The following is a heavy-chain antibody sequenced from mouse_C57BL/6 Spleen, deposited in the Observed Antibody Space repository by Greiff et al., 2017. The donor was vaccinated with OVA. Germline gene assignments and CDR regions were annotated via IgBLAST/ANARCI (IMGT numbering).Heavy chain of an antibody. CDR2: ISSGGSYT. V-gene: IGHV5-6*01. Sequence: EVKVIESGGDLVKPGGSLKLSCAASGFTFSSYGMSWVRQTPDKRLEWVATISSGGSYTYYPDSVKGRFTISRDNAKNTLYLQMSSLKSEDTAMYYCARHRITTEAEGDYWGQGTSVTVSS. CDR3: ARHRITTEAEGDY. CDR1: GFTFSSYG. J-gene: IGHJ4*01. D-gene: IGHD1-1*01.